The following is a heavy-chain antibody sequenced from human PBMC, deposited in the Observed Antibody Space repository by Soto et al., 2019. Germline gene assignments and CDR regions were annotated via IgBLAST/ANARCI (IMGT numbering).Heavy chain of an antibody. J-gene: IGHJ5*02. CDR3: ARDTPDYESMSNWFDP. V-gene: IGHV4-59*01. D-gene: IGHD3-16*01. Sequence: TSETLSLTCTVSGGSISSYYWSWIRQPPGKGLEWIGYIYYSGSTNYNPSLKSRVTISVDTSKNQFSLKLSSVTAADTAVYYCARDTPDYESMSNWFDPWGQGTLVTVSS. CDR1: GGSISSYY. CDR2: IYYSGST.